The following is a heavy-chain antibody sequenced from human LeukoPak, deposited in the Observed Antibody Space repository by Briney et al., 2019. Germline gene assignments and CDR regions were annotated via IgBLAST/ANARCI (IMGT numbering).Heavy chain of an antibody. V-gene: IGHV3-48*01. CDR1: GFTFSNYG. D-gene: IGHD6-6*01. J-gene: IGHJ4*02. CDR3: ARGGSDRPDY. CDR2: ISSGSGTI. Sequence: GGSLRLSCAASGFTFSNYGMNWVRQAPGKGLEWVSYISSGSGTIHYADSVKGRFTISRDSARSSLYLQVNGLRAEDTAVYYCARGGSDRPDYWGQGTLVTVSS.